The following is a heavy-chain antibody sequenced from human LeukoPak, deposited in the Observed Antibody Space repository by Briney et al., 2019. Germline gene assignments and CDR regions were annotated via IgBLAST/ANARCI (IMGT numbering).Heavy chain of an antibody. Sequence: GRSLRLSCAASGFTFSSYAMHWVRQAPGKGLEWVAVISYDGSNKYYADSVKGRFTISRDNSKNTLYLQMNSLRAGDTAVYYCARGGIGNPFDCWGQGTLVTVSS. CDR2: ISYDGSNK. V-gene: IGHV3-30*14. D-gene: IGHD6-13*01. CDR3: ARGGIGNPFDC. CDR1: GFTFSSYA. J-gene: IGHJ4*02.